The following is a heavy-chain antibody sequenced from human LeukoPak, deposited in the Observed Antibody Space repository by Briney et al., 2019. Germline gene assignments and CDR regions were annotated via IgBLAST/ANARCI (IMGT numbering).Heavy chain of an antibody. J-gene: IGHJ4*02. V-gene: IGHV1-46*01. CDR1: GYTFTSCY. Sequence: ASVKVSCKASGYTFTSCYMHWVRQAPGQGLEWMGIINPSGGSTSYAQKFQGRVTMTRDTSTSTVYMELSSLRSEDTAVYYCARDGAVVVPAANGHFDYWGQGTLVTVSS. CDR2: INPSGGST. D-gene: IGHD2-2*01. CDR3: ARDGAVVVPAANGHFDY.